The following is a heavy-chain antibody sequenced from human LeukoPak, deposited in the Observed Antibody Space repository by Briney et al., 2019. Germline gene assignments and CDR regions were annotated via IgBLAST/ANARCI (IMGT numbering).Heavy chain of an antibody. Sequence: ASVKVSYKASGYTFTGYYIHWVRQAPGQGLEWMGWINPNSGGTNYGQKFQGRVTMTRDTSIRTAYMELSSVRSDDTAVYYCARGGLGTTSYWGQGTLVTVSS. D-gene: IGHD1-26*01. CDR2: INPNSGGT. V-gene: IGHV1-2*02. CDR1: GYTFTGYY. J-gene: IGHJ4*02. CDR3: ARGGLGTTSY.